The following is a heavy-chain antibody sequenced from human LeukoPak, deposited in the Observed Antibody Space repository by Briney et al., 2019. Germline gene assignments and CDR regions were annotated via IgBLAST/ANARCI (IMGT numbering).Heavy chain of an antibody. CDR3: ARVVVVAVGDLDAFDI. CDR1: GFTFSSYW. D-gene: IGHD2-15*01. CDR2: INTDGSSK. J-gene: IGHJ3*02. V-gene: IGHV3-74*01. Sequence: GGSLRLSCAASGFTFSSYWMHWVRQAPGKGLVWVSRINTDGSSKSYADSVKGRFTISRDNAKNTLYLQMNSLRAEDTAVYYCARVVVVAVGDLDAFDIWGQGTMVTVSS.